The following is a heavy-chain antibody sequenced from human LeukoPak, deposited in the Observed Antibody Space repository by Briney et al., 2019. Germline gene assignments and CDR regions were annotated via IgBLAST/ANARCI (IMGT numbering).Heavy chain of an antibody. CDR1: GFTFSSYA. CDR2: ISYDGSNK. V-gene: IGHV3-30-3*01. Sequence: GGSLRLSCAASGFTFSSYAMHWVRQAPGKGLEWVAVISYDGSNKYYADSVKGRFTISRDNAKNSLYLQMNSLRAEDTAVYYCARDCGPGGYNCVMGYWGQGTLVTVSS. CDR3: ARDCGPGGYNCVMGY. D-gene: IGHD5-24*01. J-gene: IGHJ4*02.